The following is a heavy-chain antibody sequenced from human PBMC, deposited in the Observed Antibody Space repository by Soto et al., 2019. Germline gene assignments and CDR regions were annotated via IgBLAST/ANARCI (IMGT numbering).Heavy chain of an antibody. CDR1: GFTVSSNY. V-gene: IGHV3-53*04. CDR2: IYSGGST. CDR3: ARMRWLPNSHAFGI. Sequence: EVQLVESGGGLVQPGGSLRLSCAASGFTVSSNYMSWVRQAPGKGLEWVSVIYSGGSTYYADSVKGRFTISRHNSKNTLYLQMNSLRAEDTAVYYCARMRWLPNSHAFGIWGQGTMVTVSS. J-gene: IGHJ3*02. D-gene: IGHD5-12*01.